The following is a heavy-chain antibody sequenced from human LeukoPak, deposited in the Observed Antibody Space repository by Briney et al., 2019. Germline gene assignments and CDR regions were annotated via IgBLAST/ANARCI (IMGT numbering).Heavy chain of an antibody. CDR2: IYTSGST. V-gene: IGHV4-61*02. J-gene: IGHJ5*02. Sequence: SETLSLTCTVSGGPISSGSYYWSWIRQPAGKGLEWIGRIYTSGSTNYNPSLKSRVTISVDTSKNQFSLKLSSVTAADTAVYYCARFGRAPRVLLWFGELPNWFDPWGQGTLVTVSS. CDR3: ARFGRAPRVLLWFGELPNWFDP. D-gene: IGHD3-10*01. CDR1: GGPISSGSYY.